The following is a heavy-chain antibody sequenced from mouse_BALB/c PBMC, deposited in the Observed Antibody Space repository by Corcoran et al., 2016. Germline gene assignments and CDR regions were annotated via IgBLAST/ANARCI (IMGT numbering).Heavy chain of an antibody. D-gene: IGHD6-1*01. J-gene: IGHJ4*01. CDR1: GYTFTNYG. CDR3: AREPYAMDY. Sequence: QIQLVQSGPELKKPGETVKISCKASGYTFTNYGMNWVKQAPGKGVKWMGWINTYTGEPTYADDFTGRFAFSLETYASTAYLQINNLKNEDTATYFCAREPYAMDYWGQGTSVTVSS. CDR2: INTYTGEP. V-gene: IGHV9-3-1*01.